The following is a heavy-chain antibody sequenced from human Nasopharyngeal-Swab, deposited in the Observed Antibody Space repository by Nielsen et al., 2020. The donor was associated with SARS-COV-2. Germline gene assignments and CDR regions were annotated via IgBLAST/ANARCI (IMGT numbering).Heavy chain of an antibody. CDR2: ISSSNSYI. J-gene: IGHJ6*02. CDR1: GFTFSIYS. D-gene: IGHD3-10*01. V-gene: IGHV3-21*01. Sequence: GGSLRLSCAASGFTFSIYSMNWVRQAPGKGLEWVSSISSSNSYIYYEDSVKGRFTISRDNTKKSLYLQMNSLRAEDTAVYYCASETYYYGSGSSVGYYGMDVWGQGTTVTVSS. CDR3: ASETYYYGSGSSVGYYGMDV.